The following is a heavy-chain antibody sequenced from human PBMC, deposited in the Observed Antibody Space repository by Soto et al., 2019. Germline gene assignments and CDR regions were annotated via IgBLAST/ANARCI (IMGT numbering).Heavy chain of an antibody. J-gene: IGHJ6*02. Sequence: GGSLRLSCAASGFTFSSYSMNWVRQAPGKGLEWVSYISSSSSTIYYADSVKGRFTISRDNAKNSLYLQMNSLRDEDTAVYYCARGDLGYCSSTSCYGGYYYYGMDVWGQGTTVTVSS. V-gene: IGHV3-48*02. CDR1: GFTFSSYS. CDR3: ARGDLGYCSSTSCYGGYYYYGMDV. D-gene: IGHD2-2*01. CDR2: ISSSSSTI.